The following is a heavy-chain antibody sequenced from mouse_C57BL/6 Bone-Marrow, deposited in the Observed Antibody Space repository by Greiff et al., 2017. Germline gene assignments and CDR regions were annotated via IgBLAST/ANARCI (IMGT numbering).Heavy chain of an antibody. CDR3: VREPPLYSPYWYFDV. CDR2: IRSKSNNYAT. CDR1: GFSFNTYA. V-gene: IGHV10-1*01. Sequence: EVKLVESGGGLVQPKGSLKLSCAASGFSFNTYAMNWVRQAPGKGLEWVARIRSKSNNYATYYADSVKDRFTISRDDSESMLYLQMNNLKTEDTAKYYWVREPPLYSPYWYFDVWGTGTTVTVSS. D-gene: IGHD6-1*01. J-gene: IGHJ1*03.